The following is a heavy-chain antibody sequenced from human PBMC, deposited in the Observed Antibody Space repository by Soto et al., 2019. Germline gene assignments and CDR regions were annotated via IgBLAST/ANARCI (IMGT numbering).Heavy chain of an antibody. Sequence: ASVKVSCKASGYTFTSYYMHWVRQAPGQGLEWMGIINPSGGSTSYAQKFQGRVTMTRDTSTSTVYMELSSLRSEDTAVYYCARDLPPANDYGDYRGSGYYYMDVWGKGTTVTVSS. J-gene: IGHJ6*03. CDR1: GYTFTSYY. D-gene: IGHD4-17*01. CDR3: ARDLPPANDYGDYRGSGYYYMDV. V-gene: IGHV1-46*03. CDR2: INPSGGST.